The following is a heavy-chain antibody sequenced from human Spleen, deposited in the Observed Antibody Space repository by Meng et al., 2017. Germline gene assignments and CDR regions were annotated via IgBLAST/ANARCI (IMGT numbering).Heavy chain of an antibody. CDR2: INNSEST. CDR1: GESFSGYY. J-gene: IGHJ4*02. D-gene: IGHD6-13*01. Sequence: LHPSAAGMLKLCVTLSPPHSVYGESFSGYYWGWISQPPGKGLEWIGEINNSESTNYNPSLQSRVTINVDTSKNQFSLKLSSVTAADTAVYYCARGPGIAAAGKPFDYWGQGTLVTVSS. V-gene: IGHV4-34*01. CDR3: ARGPGIAAAGKPFDY.